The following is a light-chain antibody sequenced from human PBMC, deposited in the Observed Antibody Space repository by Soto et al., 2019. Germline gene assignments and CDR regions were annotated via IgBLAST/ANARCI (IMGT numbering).Light chain of an antibody. CDR3: HQYRSIPYS. V-gene: IGKV4-1*01. Sequence: IVMTQSPDSLAVSLGERATMNCKSSESVFYSSSNKNYLAWFQQHPGQPPKLLISWASSRESGVPDRFSGSGSETDFTLTISRLQAEDVAMYFCHQYRSIPYSFGQGTKLEIK. J-gene: IGKJ2*03. CDR2: WAS. CDR1: ESVFYSSSNKNY.